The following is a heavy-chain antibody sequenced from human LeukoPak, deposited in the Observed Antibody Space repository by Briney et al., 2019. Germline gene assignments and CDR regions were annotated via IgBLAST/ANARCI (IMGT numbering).Heavy chain of an antibody. V-gene: IGHV3-23*01. CDR3: AKSPSLRSYYGHFDY. CDR1: GFTFSSYA. Sequence: PGGSLRLSCAASGFTFSSYAMSWVRQAPGKGLEWVSAISGSGGSTYYADSVKGRFTISRDNSKNTLYLQMNSLRAEDTAVYYCAKSPSLRSYYGHFDYWGQGTLVTVSS. CDR2: ISGSGGST. J-gene: IGHJ4*02. D-gene: IGHD3-10*01.